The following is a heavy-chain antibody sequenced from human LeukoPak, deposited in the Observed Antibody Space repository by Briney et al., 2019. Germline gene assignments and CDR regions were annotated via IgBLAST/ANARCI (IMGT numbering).Heavy chain of an antibody. J-gene: IGHJ4*02. D-gene: IGHD4-17*01. CDR3: ARDHPYGDHMSY. CDR2: INPNSGGT. Sequence: ASVKVSCKASGYTFTGYYMHWVRPAPGQGLEWMGWINPNSGGTNYAQKFQGRVTMTRDTSISTAYMELSRLRSDDTAVYYCARDHPYGDHMSYWGQGTLVTVSS. CDR1: GYTFTGYY. V-gene: IGHV1-2*02.